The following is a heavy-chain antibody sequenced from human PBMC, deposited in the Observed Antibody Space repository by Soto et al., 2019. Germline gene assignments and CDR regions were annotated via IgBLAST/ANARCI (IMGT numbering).Heavy chain of an antibody. Sequence: GGSLRLSCAASGFTFDDYAMHWVRQAPGKGLEWVSGISWNSGSIGYADSVKGRFTISRDNAKYSLYLQMNSLRAEDPALYYCAKALGVVVTASDYWGQGTLVTVSS. CDR3: AKALGVVVTASDY. CDR1: GFTFDDYA. J-gene: IGHJ4*02. V-gene: IGHV3-9*01. CDR2: ISWNSGSI. D-gene: IGHD2-21*02.